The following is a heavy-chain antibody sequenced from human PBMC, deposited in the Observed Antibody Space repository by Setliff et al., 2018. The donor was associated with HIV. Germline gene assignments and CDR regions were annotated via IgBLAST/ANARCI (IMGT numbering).Heavy chain of an antibody. D-gene: IGHD3-22*01. CDR3: ARDTTDDSSGSEY. J-gene: IGHJ4*02. Sequence: GGSLRLSCAASGFTFSSYAMSWVRQAPGKGLEWVSAISGSGGSTYYADSVKGRFTISRDNSKNTLYLQMNSLRAEDTAVYYCARDTTDDSSGSEYWGQGTLVTVSS. CDR2: ISGSGGST. CDR1: GFTFSSYA. V-gene: IGHV3-23*01.